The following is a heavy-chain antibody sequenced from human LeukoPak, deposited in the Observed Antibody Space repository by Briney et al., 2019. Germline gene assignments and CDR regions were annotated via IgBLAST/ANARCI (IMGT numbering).Heavy chain of an antibody. D-gene: IGHD4-23*01. CDR1: GFTFSSYG. J-gene: IGHJ3*01. CDR3: GKDFTGGCFDF. CDR2: ISYDGSNK. V-gene: IGHV3-30*18. Sequence: GGSLRLSCAASGFTFSSYGMHWVRQAPGKGLEWVAVISYDGSNKYYADSVKGRFTISRDNSKNTLYLQMNSVRAKDTAVYYCGKDFTGGCFDFWGQGTMVNVSS.